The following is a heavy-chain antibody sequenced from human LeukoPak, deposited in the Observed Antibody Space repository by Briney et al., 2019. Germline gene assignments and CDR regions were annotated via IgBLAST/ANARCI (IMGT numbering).Heavy chain of an antibody. CDR1: GFTFSSYW. J-gene: IGHJ3*02. Sequence: GGSLRLSCAASGFTFSSYWMSWVRQAPGKGLEWVATIKTDGSQKYYVGSVKGRFSISRDNAKKSLYLQMNSLRAEDTAFYYCARNRALYDAFDMWGQGTMVTVSS. CDR2: IKTDGSQK. V-gene: IGHV3-7*03. CDR3: ARNRALYDAFDM.